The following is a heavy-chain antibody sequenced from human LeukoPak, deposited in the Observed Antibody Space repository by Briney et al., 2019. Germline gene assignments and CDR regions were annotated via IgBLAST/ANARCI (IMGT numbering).Heavy chain of an antibody. Sequence: PGGSLRLSCAASGFSFSNYVMHWVRQAPGKGLEYVSAIMPNGENRGYANSMKGRFTISRDNSKNTLYLQMGSLRAEDMAIYYCARDRDGGFAFDIWGQGTLVTVSS. CDR3: ARDRDGGFAFDI. V-gene: IGHV3-64*01. CDR2: IMPNGENR. J-gene: IGHJ3*02. D-gene: IGHD2-15*01. CDR1: GFSFSNYV.